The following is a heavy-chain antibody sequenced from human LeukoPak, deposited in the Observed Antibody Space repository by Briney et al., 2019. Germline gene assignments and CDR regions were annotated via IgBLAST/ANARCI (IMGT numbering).Heavy chain of an antibody. CDR3: ARHGGVDAFDI. V-gene: IGHV4-59*08. J-gene: IGHJ3*02. Sequence: PSETLSLTCTVSGGSISSYYWSWIRQPPGKGLEWIGYIYYSGSTSYNPSLKSRVTISVDTSKNQFSLKLSSVTAADTAVYYCARHGGVDAFDIWGQGTMVTVSS. CDR1: GGSISSYY. CDR2: IYYSGST. D-gene: IGHD2-8*02.